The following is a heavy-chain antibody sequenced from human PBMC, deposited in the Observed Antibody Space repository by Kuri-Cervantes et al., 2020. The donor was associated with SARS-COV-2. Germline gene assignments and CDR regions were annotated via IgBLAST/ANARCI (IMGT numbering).Heavy chain of an antibody. CDR3: AKRYCSNGVCYHYYYYYMDV. D-gene: IGHD2-8*01. CDR2: ISDSGANT. V-gene: IGHV3-23*01. J-gene: IGHJ6*03. CDR1: GFTFSSSA. Sequence: GESLKISCAASGFTFSSSAMHWVRQAPGKGLEWISGISDSGANTYYADSVKGRFTISRDNSKSTLYLQMNSLTAEDTATYYCAKRYCSNGVCYHYYYYYMDVWGKGTTVTVSS.